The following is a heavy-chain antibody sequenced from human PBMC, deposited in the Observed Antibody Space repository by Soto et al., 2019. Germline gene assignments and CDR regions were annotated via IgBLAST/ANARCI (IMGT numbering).Heavy chain of an antibody. CDR1: GDSVSSAAYH. CDR2: ITYSGIT. Sequence: QVQLQESGPGLVKPSETLSLTCTVSGDSVSSAAYHWSWIRQPPGKGLEWIGYITYSGITNYNPSLKRRVTISLDTSKSQFSLRLGSVTAADTAVYYCAREGLTKFGVAKGFDSWGQGTLVTVSS. CDR3: AREGLTKFGVAKGFDS. J-gene: IGHJ4*02. V-gene: IGHV4-61*08. D-gene: IGHD3-3*01.